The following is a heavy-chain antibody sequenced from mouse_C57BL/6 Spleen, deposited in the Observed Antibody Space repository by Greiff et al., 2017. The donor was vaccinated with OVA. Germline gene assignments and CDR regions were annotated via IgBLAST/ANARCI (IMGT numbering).Heavy chain of an antibody. CDR2: ISSGSSTI. CDR3: ASHYYGSSYGVDY. CDR1: GFTFSDYG. J-gene: IGHJ2*01. Sequence: EVQLVESGGGLVKPGGSLKLSCAASGFTFSDYGMHWVRQAPEKGLEWVAYISSGSSTIYYADTVKGRFTISRDNAKNTLFLQMTSLRSEDTAMYYCASHYYGSSYGVDYWGQGTTLTVSS. V-gene: IGHV5-17*01. D-gene: IGHD1-1*01.